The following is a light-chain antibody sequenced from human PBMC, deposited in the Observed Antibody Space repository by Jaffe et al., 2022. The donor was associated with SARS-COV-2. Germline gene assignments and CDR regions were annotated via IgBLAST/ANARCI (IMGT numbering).Light chain of an antibody. Sequence: QSALTQPASVSGSPGQSITISCTGTSSDVGDYNFVSWYQQHPGKAPKLMIYDVSNRPSGVSNRFSGSKSGNTASLTISGLQAEDEADYYCSSYTSSSALGPYVFGTGTKVTVL. V-gene: IGLV2-14*01. J-gene: IGLJ1*01. CDR2: DVS. CDR3: SSYTSSSALGPYV. CDR1: SSDVGDYNF.